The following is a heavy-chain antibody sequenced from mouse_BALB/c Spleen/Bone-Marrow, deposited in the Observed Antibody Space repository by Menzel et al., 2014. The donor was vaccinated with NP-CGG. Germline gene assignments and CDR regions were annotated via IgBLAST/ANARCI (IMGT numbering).Heavy chain of an antibody. V-gene: IGHV7-3*02. Sequence: DVKLQESGGGSVQPGGSLRLSCATSGFTFTDYYMSWVRQPPGKALEWLGFIRNKANDYTTEYSASVKGRFTISRDNSQRILYLQMNTLRAEDSATYYCARDENVGIYWYFDVWGAGTTVIVSS. CDR1: GFTFTDYY. J-gene: IGHJ1*01. CDR3: ARDENVGIYWYFDV. CDR2: IRNKANDYTT.